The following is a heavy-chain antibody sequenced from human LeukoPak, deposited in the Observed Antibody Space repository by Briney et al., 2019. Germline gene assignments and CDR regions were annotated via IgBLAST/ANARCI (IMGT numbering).Heavy chain of an antibody. Sequence: GASVKVSCKASGYTLTDYYMHWVRQAPGQGLEWMGWINPNSGGSNYAQKFQGRVTLTRDTSISTAYTELSSLRSDDTAVYYCAREVVSGSDLDIWGQGTMVTVSS. CDR1: GYTLTDYY. V-gene: IGHV1-2*02. CDR2: INPNSGGS. D-gene: IGHD1-26*01. J-gene: IGHJ3*02. CDR3: AREVVSGSDLDI.